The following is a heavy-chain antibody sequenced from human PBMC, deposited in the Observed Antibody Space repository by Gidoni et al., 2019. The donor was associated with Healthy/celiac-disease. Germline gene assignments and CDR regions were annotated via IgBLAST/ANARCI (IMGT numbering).Heavy chain of an antibody. CDR1: GSPVSSNY. CDR2: IYSGGST. CDR3: ARWAALPPDYYYYYMDV. Sequence: EVQLVESGGGLVQPGGSLRLSCAASGSPVSSNYMSLVRQVPGKGLDWVSVIYSGGSTYYADSVKGRFTISRDNSKNTLYLQMNSLRAEDTAVYYCARWAALPPDYYYYYMDVWGKGTTVTVSS. J-gene: IGHJ6*03. V-gene: IGHV3-66*01.